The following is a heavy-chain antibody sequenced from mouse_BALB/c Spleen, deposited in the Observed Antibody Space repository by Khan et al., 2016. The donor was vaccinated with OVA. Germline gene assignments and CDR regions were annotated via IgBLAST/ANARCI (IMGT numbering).Heavy chain of an antibody. Sequence: VQLQQSGPGLVKPSQSLSLTCTVTGYSITSGYAWNWIRQFPGNKLEWMGYISYSGVTSYTPSLKSRISITRDTSKNQFFLQLNSVTTEDTATYNCARGNYYGYYFDYWGQGTTLTGSA. CDR3: ARGNYYGYYFDY. D-gene: IGHD1-1*01. CDR2: ISYSGVT. J-gene: IGHJ2*01. CDR1: GYSITSGYA. V-gene: IGHV3-2*02.